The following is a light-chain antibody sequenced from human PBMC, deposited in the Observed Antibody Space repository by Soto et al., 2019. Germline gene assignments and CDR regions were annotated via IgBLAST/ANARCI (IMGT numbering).Light chain of an antibody. Sequence: QSVLTQPPSASGTPGQRVSFSCSGSTSNIGSNTVNWYQQLPGTAPKILIYSNSQRPSGVPERFSGSKSGTSASLAISGLQSEDEAVYYCSTWDDSLNGWVFGGGTKLTVL. CDR1: TSNIGSNT. CDR2: SNS. J-gene: IGLJ3*02. CDR3: STWDDSLNGWV. V-gene: IGLV1-44*01.